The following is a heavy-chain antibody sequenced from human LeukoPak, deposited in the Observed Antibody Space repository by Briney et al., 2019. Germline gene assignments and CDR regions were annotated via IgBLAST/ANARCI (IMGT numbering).Heavy chain of an antibody. D-gene: IGHD1-26*01. CDR1: GGSISSYY. J-gene: IGHJ6*03. V-gene: IGHV4-4*07. CDR3: ARQGEHSGTYYYMDV. CDR2: IYTSGST. Sequence: SETLSLTCTVSGGSISSYYWSWIRQPAGKGLEWIGRIYTSGSTNYNPSLKSRVTMSVDTSKNQFSLKLSSVTAADTAVYYCARQGEHSGTYYYMDVWGKGTTVTVSS.